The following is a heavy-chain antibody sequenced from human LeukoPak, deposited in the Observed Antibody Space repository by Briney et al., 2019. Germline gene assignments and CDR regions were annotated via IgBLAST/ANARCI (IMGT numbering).Heavy chain of an antibody. CDR2: ISGSGGST. Sequence: GGSLKLSCAASGFTFSSYAMSWVRQAPGKGLEWVSAISGSGGSTYYADSVKGRFTISRDNCKSTLYLQMNSLRAEDTAVYYCEKDGNYYDSSGYYRYYFDYWGQGTLVTVSS. CDR3: EKDGNYYDSSGYYRYYFDY. J-gene: IGHJ4*02. CDR1: GFTFSSYA. V-gene: IGHV3-23*01. D-gene: IGHD3-22*01.